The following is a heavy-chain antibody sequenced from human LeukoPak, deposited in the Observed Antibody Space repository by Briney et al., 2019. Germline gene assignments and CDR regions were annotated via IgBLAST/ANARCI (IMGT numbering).Heavy chain of an antibody. J-gene: IGHJ2*01. Sequence: GEALKISCKGSGYSFTTYWIGWVRRMPGRGLEWMGTIYPGDSDTRYSPSFQGQVTISADKSTSVAYLQWSSLKASDAAIYYCARRTAYMEYIYLWGRGTLVTVSS. D-gene: IGHD3-16*01. CDR3: ARRTAYMEYIYL. CDR2: IYPGDSDT. V-gene: IGHV5-51*01. CDR1: GYSFTTYW.